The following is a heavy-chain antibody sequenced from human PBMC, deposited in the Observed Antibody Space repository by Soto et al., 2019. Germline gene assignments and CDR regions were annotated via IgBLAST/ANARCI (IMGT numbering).Heavy chain of an antibody. CDR3: ARGQRFSDWFDP. Sequence: SETLSLTCTVSGGAITSYYWTWIRQPAGKGLEWIGRIYSSGSTKYNPSLQSRISMSLDTSKNQFSLTLASVTAADTAVYCCARGQRFSDWFDPWGQGTLVTVSS. CDR2: IYSSGST. CDR1: GGAITSYY. J-gene: IGHJ5*02. D-gene: IGHD3-3*01. V-gene: IGHV4-4*07.